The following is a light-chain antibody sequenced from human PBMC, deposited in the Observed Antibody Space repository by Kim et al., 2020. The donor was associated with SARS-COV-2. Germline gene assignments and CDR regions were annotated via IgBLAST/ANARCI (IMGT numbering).Light chain of an antibody. J-gene: IGLJ2*01. CDR1: SGDVGGYNY. CDR3: YSYAGTYSV. V-gene: IGLV2-11*03. Sequence: PRQSVTFSCTGTSGDVGGYNYVSWYQQHPGKVPKVMIYDVSKRPSGVPDRFSGSKSGNTASLTISGLQADDEADYYCYSYAGTYSVFGGGTQLTVL. CDR2: DVS.